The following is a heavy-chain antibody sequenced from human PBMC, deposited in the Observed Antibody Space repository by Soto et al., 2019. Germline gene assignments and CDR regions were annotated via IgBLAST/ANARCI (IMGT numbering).Heavy chain of an antibody. Sequence: PXDPLCLPLTVSNYSWRSNYWSWIRQYPGKGLDWIGNIYYSGSTNYNPSLKSRVTMSVDTSKNQFTLKLSSVTAADTGVYFCARSFMVPVDSFDHWGQGSLVTVSS. D-gene: IGHD3-10*01. CDR2: IYYSGST. CDR1: NYSWRSNY. J-gene: IGHJ4*02. V-gene: IGHV4-59*07. CDR3: ARSFMVPVDSFDH.